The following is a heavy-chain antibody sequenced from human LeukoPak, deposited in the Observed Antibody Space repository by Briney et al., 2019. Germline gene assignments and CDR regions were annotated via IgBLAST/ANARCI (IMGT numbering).Heavy chain of an antibody. CDR1: GGSISSNY. CDR3: ARVLYGDARRVYYYYYMDV. D-gene: IGHD4-17*01. CDR2: IYYSGST. V-gene: IGHV4-59*01. Sequence: PSETLSLTCTVSGGSISSNYWSWIRQPPGKGLEWIGYIYYSGSTNYNPSLKSRVTISVDTSKNQFSLKLSSVTAADTAVYYCARVLYGDARRVYYYYYMDVWGKGTTVTVSS. J-gene: IGHJ6*03.